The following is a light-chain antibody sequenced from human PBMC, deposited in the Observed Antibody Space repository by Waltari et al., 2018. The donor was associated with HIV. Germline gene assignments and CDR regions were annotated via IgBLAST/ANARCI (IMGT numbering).Light chain of an antibody. J-gene: IGKJ4*01. V-gene: IGKV3-20*01. CDR2: GVS. CDR3: QQYGRSPTA. Sequence: EIVLTQSPVTLSLSPGESATLSCRASQTLISTSLAWYQQRPGQAPRLLIYGVSSRATGVPDRFSGSGSGTDFSLIITRLQPEDFAMYYCQQYGRSPTAFGGGTKVEIK. CDR1: QTLISTS.